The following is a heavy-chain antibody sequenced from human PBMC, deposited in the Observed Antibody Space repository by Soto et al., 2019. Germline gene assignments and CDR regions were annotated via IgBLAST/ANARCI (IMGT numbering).Heavy chain of an antibody. V-gene: IGHV3-30-3*01. CDR2: ISYDGSNK. J-gene: IGHJ4*02. Sequence: QVELVESGGGVVQPGRSLRLSCAASGFTFSSYAMHWVRQAPGKGLEWVAVISYDGSNKYYADSVKGRFTISRDNSKNTLYLQMNSLRAEDTAVYYCSISHFDYWGQGTLVTVSS. CDR3: SISHFDY. CDR1: GFTFSSYA. D-gene: IGHD2-21*01.